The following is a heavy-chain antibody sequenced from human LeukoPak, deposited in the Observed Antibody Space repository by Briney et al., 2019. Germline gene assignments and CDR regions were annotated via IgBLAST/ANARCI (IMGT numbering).Heavy chain of an antibody. V-gene: IGHV1-2*02. Sequence: GASVKVSCKASGYTFSVSYIHWVRQAPGQGLEWIGWINPNNGVTNYAQKFQGRVTMTSDTSIGTAYTELRSLRSDDTAVYYCARIYSGYDLWGQGTLVTVSS. CDR2: INPNNGVT. J-gene: IGHJ5*02. CDR1: GYTFSVSY. CDR3: ARIYSGYDL. D-gene: IGHD5-12*01.